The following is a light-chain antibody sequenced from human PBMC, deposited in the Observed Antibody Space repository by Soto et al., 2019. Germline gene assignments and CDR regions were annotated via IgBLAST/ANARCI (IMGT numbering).Light chain of an antibody. CDR3: QQLASYPLT. CDR2: AAS. Sequence: IQLTQSPSSRSASVGDRVTITCRASQGISSHLAWYQQEPGKAPKLLIYAASTLQSGVPSRFSGIVSGTDGTITISSLQQEDRATYGGQQLASYPLTFGGGTKVDIK. V-gene: IGKV1-9*01. CDR1: QGISSH. J-gene: IGKJ4*01.